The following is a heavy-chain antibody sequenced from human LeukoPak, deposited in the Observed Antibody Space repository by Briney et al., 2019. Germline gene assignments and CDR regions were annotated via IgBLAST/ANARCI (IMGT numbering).Heavy chain of an antibody. Sequence: GGSLRLSCAASGFTFSSYWMNWARQAPGKGLEWVASKNQNGSVNYYVDSVKGRFTISRDNAKNSLYLQMSNLRAEDTAVYFCARGGGLDVWGQGATVTVSS. D-gene: IGHD3-16*01. CDR1: GFTFSSYW. V-gene: IGHV3-7*03. CDR2: KNQNGSVN. CDR3: ARGGGLDV. J-gene: IGHJ6*02.